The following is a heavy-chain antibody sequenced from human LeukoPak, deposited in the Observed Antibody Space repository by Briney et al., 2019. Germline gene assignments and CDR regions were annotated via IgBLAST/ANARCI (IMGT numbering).Heavy chain of an antibody. CDR1: GFTVSSNY. J-gene: IGHJ4*02. CDR2: IYSGGST. D-gene: IGHD3-3*01. Sequence: PGGSLRLSCAASGFTVSSNYMSWVRQAPGKGLEWVSVIYSGGSTYYADSVKGRFTISRDNSKSTLYLQMNSLRAEDTAVYYCARDKTDFWSGYYIDYWGQGTLVTVSS. V-gene: IGHV3-66*02. CDR3: ARDKTDFWSGYYIDY.